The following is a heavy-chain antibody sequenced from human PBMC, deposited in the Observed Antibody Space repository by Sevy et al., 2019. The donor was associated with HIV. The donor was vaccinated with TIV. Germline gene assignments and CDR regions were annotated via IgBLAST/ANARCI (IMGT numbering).Heavy chain of an antibody. Sequence: GGSLRLSCAASGFSFSSFGIHWVRQAPGKGLEWVAAIFSDGSTKYYGDSVKGRFAISRDNSKNTAYLQMNSLRAEDTAVYSCARESGIYWYLDLWGRGTLVTVSS. J-gene: IGHJ2*01. D-gene: IGHD1-26*01. V-gene: IGHV3-33*01. CDR3: ARESGIYWYLDL. CDR2: IFSDGSTK. CDR1: GFSFSSFG.